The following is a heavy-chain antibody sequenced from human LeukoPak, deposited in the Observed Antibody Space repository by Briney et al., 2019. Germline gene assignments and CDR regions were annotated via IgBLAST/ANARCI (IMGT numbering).Heavy chain of an antibody. CDR3: ANRKPLDTVPFDY. Sequence: GGSLRLSCATSGFTFSSYAFHWVRQAPGKGLEWVATMSFDVNNKYYADSVRGRFTISRDNSKNTLYLQMNSLRAEDTAVYYCANRKPLDTVPFDYWGQGTLVTVSS. CDR1: GFTFSSYA. V-gene: IGHV3-30*04. D-gene: IGHD5-18*01. CDR2: MSFDVNNK. J-gene: IGHJ4*02.